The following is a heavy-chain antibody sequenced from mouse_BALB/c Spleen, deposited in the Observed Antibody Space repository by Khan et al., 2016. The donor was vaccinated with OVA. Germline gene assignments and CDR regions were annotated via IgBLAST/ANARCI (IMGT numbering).Heavy chain of an antibody. D-gene: IGHD1-1*01. CDR2: ISYSGGT. CDR1: GYSITSGYA. J-gene: IGHJ2*01. Sequence: EVQLQESGPGLVKPSQSLSLTCTVTGYSITSGYAWNWIRQFPGNKLEWMGYISYSGGTSYNPSLNSRISITRDTSKNQFFLQLNSVTTEDTATYYCARGKYYGYYFDYWGQGTPLTVSS. CDR3: ARGKYYGYYFDY. V-gene: IGHV3-2*02.